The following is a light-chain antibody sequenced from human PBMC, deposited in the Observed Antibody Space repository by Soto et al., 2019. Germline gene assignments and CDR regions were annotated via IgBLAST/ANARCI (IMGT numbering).Light chain of an antibody. V-gene: IGLV1-40*01. CDR3: QSYDSSLSGWV. J-gene: IGLJ3*02. CDR2: GNS. Sequence: QSVLTQPPSVSGAPGQRVTISCTGSSSNIGAGYDVHWYQQLPGTAPKLLIYGNSNRPSGVPDRFSGSKYVTSASLAITGLQAEDEADYYRQSYDSSLSGWVFGGGTKLPVL. CDR1: SSNIGAGYD.